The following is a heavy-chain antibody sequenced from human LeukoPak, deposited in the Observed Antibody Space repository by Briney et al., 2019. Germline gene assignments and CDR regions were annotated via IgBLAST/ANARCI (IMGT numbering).Heavy chain of an antibody. Sequence: ASVNVSCKASGYTFTSYYMHWVRQAPGQGLEWMGIINPSGGSTSYAQKFQGRVAMTRDMSKSTVYMELSSLRSEDTAVYYCARDRSSSWSAIHWFDPWGQGTLVTVSS. CDR3: ARDRSSSWSAIHWFDP. CDR1: GYTFTSYY. CDR2: INPSGGST. D-gene: IGHD6-13*01. J-gene: IGHJ5*02. V-gene: IGHV1-46*01.